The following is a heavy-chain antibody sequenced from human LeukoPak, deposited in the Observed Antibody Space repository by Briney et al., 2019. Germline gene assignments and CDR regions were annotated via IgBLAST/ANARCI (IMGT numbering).Heavy chain of an antibody. J-gene: IGHJ4*02. CDR2: TSGSGGST. V-gene: IGHV3-23*01. CDR1: GFTFSSYG. D-gene: IGHD3-16*02. CDR3: AKDTWGSYPPGNFDY. Sequence: GGSLRLSCAASGFTFSSYGMSWVRQAPGKGLEWVSATSGSGGSTYYADSVKGRFTISRDNSKNTLYLQMNSLRAEDTAVYYCAKDTWGSYPPGNFDYWGQGTLVTVSS.